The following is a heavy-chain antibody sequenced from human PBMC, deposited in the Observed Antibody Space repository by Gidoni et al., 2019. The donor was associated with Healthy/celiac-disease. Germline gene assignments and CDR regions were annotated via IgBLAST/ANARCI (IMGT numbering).Heavy chain of an antibody. D-gene: IGHD2-15*01. Sequence: EVQLVESGGGLIQRGGSLRLSCAACGFTFRRYRMNWVGQAPGKGVEWVSYISSSSSTIYYADSVKGRFTISRDNAKNSLYLQMNSLRAEDTAVYYCASDTSGDFDYWGQGTLVTVSS. CDR1: GFTFRRYR. V-gene: IGHV3-48*01. J-gene: IGHJ4*02. CDR3: ASDTSGDFDY. CDR2: ISSSSSTI.